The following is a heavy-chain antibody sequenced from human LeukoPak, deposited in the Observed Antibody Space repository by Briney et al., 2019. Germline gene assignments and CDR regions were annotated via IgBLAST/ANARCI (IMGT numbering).Heavy chain of an antibody. V-gene: IGHV1-24*01. Sequence: GASVNVSCKVSGYTLTELPMHWVRQAPGKGLEWMGGFDPEDGETIYAQKFQGRVTMTEDTSTDTAYMELSSLGSEDTAVYYCATHSSDSSGYFYYWGQGTPVTVAS. J-gene: IGHJ4*02. CDR2: FDPEDGET. D-gene: IGHD3-22*01. CDR1: GYTLTELP. CDR3: ATHSSDSSGYFYY.